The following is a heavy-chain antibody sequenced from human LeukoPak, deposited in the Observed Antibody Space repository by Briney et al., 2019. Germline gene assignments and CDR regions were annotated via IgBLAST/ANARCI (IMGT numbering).Heavy chain of an antibody. Sequence: SETLSLTCAVYGESFSDYYWSWIRQPPGKGLEWIGEINHSGSTNYNPSLKSRVTIAVDTSKTQFSLELSSVTAADTAVYYCARGRDATPITIFGVPDRRDWFDPWGQGTLVTVSS. CDR2: INHSGST. CDR3: ARGRDATPITIFGVPDRRDWFDP. D-gene: IGHD3-3*01. J-gene: IGHJ5*02. CDR1: GESFSDYY. V-gene: IGHV4-34*01.